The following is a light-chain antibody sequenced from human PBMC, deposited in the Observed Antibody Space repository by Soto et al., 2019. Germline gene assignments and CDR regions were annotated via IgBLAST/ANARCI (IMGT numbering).Light chain of an antibody. CDR1: QSISSY. J-gene: IGKJ2*01. Sequence: DIQMTQSPSSLSASVGDRVTITCRASQSISSYLNWYQQKPGKAPNLLIYAASSLQSGVPSRFSGSGSGTDFTLTISSLQPEDFATYYCQQYGDPPRTVGQGTKVDSK. V-gene: IGKV1-39*01. CDR2: AAS. CDR3: QQYGDPPRT.